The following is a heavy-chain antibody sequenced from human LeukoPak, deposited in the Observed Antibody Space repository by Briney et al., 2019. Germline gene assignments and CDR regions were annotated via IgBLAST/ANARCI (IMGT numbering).Heavy chain of an antibody. Sequence: SVKVSCKASGGTFSSYAISWVRQAPGQGLEWMGGIIPIFGTANYAQKFQGRVTITADESTSTAYMELSSLRSEDTAVYYCARDGGGYCSSTSCGWFDPWGQGTLVTVSS. V-gene: IGHV1-69*13. J-gene: IGHJ5*02. CDR3: ARDGGGYCSSTSCGWFDP. CDR2: IIPIFGTA. D-gene: IGHD2-2*01. CDR1: GGTFSSYA.